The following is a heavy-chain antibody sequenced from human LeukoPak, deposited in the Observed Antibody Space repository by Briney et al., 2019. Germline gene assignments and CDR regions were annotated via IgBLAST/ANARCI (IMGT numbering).Heavy chain of an antibody. CDR1: GFTVSSNY. CDR2: IYSGGST. J-gene: IGHJ6*02. CDR3: ARGKVGATTQTPYYYYGMDV. D-gene: IGHD1-26*01. Sequence: GGSLRLSCAASGFTVSSNYMSWVRQAPGKGLEWVSVIYSGGSTYYADSVKGRFTISRDNSKNTLYLQMNSLRAEDTAVYYCARGKVGATTQTPYYYYGMDVWGQGTTVTVSS. V-gene: IGHV3-53*01.